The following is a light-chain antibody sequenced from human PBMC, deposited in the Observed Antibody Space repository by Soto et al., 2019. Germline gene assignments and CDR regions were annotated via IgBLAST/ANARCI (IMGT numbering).Light chain of an antibody. J-gene: IGKJ1*01. Sequence: ETMMTQSPDTLSVSLGERATLSCRASQSLRSSLAWYQQKPGQAPRLLIYGASTRATGIPARFSGSGSGTEFTLTISRLEPEDFAVYYCQQYGSSPRTFGQGTKVDIK. V-gene: IGKV3-15*01. CDR2: GAS. CDR3: QQYGSSPRT. CDR1: QSLRSS.